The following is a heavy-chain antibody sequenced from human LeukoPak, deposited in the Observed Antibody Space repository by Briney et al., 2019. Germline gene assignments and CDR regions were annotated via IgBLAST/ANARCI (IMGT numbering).Heavy chain of an antibody. CDR2: IRYDGSNK. CDR1: GFTFSSYG. J-gene: IGHJ4*02. CDR3: AILSPITIFGVVYFDY. Sequence: GSLRLSCAASGFTFSSYGMHWVRQAPGKGLEWVAFIRYDGSNKYYADSVKGRFTISRDNSKNTLYLQMNSLRAEDTAVYYCAILSPITIFGVVYFDYWGQGTLVTVSS. D-gene: IGHD3-3*01. V-gene: IGHV3-30*02.